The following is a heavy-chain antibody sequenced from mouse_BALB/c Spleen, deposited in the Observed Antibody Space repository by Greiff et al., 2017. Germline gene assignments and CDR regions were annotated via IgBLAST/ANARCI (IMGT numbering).Heavy chain of an antibody. Sequence: QVQLQQSGAELVRPGSSVKISCKASGYAFSSYWMNWVKQRPGQGLEWIGQIYPGDGDTNYNGKFKGKATLTADTSSNTAYMQLSSLTSEDSAVYYCARRDYYAMDYWGQGTSVTVSS. CDR1: GYAFSSYW. CDR2: IYPGDGDT. V-gene: IGHV1-80*01. CDR3: ARRDYYAMDY. J-gene: IGHJ4*01.